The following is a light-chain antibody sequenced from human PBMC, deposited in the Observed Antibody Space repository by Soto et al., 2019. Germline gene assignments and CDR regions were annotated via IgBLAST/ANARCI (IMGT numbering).Light chain of an antibody. J-gene: IGKJ2*01. CDR1: QTVISNY. Sequence: ESVLAQSPDTLSLSPGEGATLSCRSSQTVISNYLAWYQQKPGQAPRLLIYGASSRATGIPDRFSGSGSGTEFTLTISRLEPEDFAVYYCQQYGSSTYTLGQGTKVDIK. V-gene: IGKV3-20*01. CDR2: GAS. CDR3: QQYGSSTYT.